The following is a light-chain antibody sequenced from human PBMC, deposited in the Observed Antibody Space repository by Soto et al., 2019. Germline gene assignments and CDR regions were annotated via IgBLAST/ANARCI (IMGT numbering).Light chain of an antibody. J-gene: IGLJ1*01. V-gene: IGLV2-14*01. CDR3: SSYTSSITPYV. CDR1: SSDVGGYNY. Sequence: QSALTQPASVSGSPGQSITISCTGTSSDVGGYNYVSWYQQHPGKAPKLMIYDVSNRPSGVSNRFSGSKSGNTASLTISGLQAEDEDDYYCSSYTSSITPYVFGTGTKLTVL. CDR2: DVS.